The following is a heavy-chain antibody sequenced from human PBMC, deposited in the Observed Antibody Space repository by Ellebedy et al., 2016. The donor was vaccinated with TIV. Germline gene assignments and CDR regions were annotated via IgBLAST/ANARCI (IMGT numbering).Heavy chain of an antibody. D-gene: IGHD6-19*01. Sequence: PGGSLRLSCAASGFTFSSYSMNWVRQAPGKGLAWVSSISSSSSYIYYADSVKGRFTISRDNAKNSLYLQMNSLRAEDTAVYYCTSGSGLVQGYWGQGTLVTVSS. CDR2: ISSSSSYI. V-gene: IGHV3-21*01. CDR3: TSGSGLVQGY. J-gene: IGHJ4*02. CDR1: GFTFSSYS.